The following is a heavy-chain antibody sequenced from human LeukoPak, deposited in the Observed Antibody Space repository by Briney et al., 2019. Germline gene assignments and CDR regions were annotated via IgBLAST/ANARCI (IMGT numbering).Heavy chain of an antibody. Sequence: GGSLRLSCAASGFTFSSYAMSWVRQAPGKGLEWVSVISGSGGSTYYADSVKGRFTISRDNSKNTLYLQMNSLRAEDTAVYYCATRSGDCSSTSCYSHYWGQGTLVTVSS. J-gene: IGHJ4*02. D-gene: IGHD2-2*02. CDR2: ISGSGGST. V-gene: IGHV3-23*01. CDR3: ATRSGDCSSTSCYSHY. CDR1: GFTFSSYA.